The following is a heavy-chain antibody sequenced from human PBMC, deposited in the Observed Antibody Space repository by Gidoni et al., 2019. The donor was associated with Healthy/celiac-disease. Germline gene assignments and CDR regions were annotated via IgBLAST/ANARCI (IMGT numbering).Heavy chain of an antibody. CDR1: GFTVSSNY. CDR2: IYSGGST. CDR3: ARQPRGSYFDY. Sequence: LRLSCAASGFTVSSNYMSWVRQAPGKGLEWVSVIYSGGSTYYADSVKGRFTISRDNSKNTLYLQMNSLRAEDTAVYYCARQPRGSYFDYWGQGTLVTVSS. V-gene: IGHV3-53*01. J-gene: IGHJ4*02. D-gene: IGHD3-16*01.